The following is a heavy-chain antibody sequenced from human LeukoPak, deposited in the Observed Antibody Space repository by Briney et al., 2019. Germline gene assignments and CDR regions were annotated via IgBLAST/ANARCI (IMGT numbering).Heavy chain of an antibody. CDR2: ISSSSSTI. Sequence: GGSLRLSCAASGFTFSSYSMNWVRQAPGKGLEWVSYISSSSSTIYYADSVKGRFTISRDNAKNSLYLQMNSLRAEDTAVYYCARQMEWELPYFDYWGQGTLVTVSS. CDR1: GFTFSSYS. J-gene: IGHJ4*02. CDR3: ARQMEWELPYFDY. V-gene: IGHV3-48*04. D-gene: IGHD1-26*01.